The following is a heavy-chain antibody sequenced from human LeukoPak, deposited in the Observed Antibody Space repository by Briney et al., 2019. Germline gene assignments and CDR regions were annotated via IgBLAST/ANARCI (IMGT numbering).Heavy chain of an antibody. CDR2: ISAYSTYNGNT. CDR1: GYTFTSYG. Sequence: ASVKVSCKASGYTFTSYGISWVRQAPGQGPEWMGWISAYSTYNGNTNYAQKFQGRVTMTTDTSTSTAYMELRSLRSDDTAVYYCARDLGDIVVVVAAGNAHAFDIWGQGTMVTVSS. V-gene: IGHV1-18*01. J-gene: IGHJ3*02. D-gene: IGHD2-15*01. CDR3: ARDLGDIVVVVAAGNAHAFDI.